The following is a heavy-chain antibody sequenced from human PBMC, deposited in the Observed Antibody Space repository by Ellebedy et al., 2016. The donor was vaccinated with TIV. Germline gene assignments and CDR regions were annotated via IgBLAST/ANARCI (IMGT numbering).Heavy chain of an antibody. CDR2: ISGSGGDT. D-gene: IGHD6-19*01. CDR3: AKGGQWLDNDY. V-gene: IGHV3-23*01. J-gene: IGHJ4*02. CDR1: GFSVNKFY. Sequence: GESLKISXAASGFSVNKFYMNWVRQAPGKGLEWVSAISGSGGDTYYADSVKGRFTISRDNSKNTLFLQMNSLRAEDTAVYYCAKGGQWLDNDYWGQGTLVTVSS.